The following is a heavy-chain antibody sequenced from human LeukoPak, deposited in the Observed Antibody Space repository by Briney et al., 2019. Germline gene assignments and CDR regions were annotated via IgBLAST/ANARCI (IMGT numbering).Heavy chain of an antibody. CDR2: IISSSSYI. J-gene: IGHJ4*02. Sequence: MPGGSLRLSCAASGFTFSTYSMNWVRQAPGKGLEWVSSIISSSSYIYYADSVKGRFTISRDTAKNSLYLQMNSLRAEDTAVYYCARDPQYCSGGSCYSFDYWGQGTLVTVSS. V-gene: IGHV3-21*01. CDR3: ARDPQYCSGGSCYSFDY. D-gene: IGHD2-15*01. CDR1: GFTFSTYS.